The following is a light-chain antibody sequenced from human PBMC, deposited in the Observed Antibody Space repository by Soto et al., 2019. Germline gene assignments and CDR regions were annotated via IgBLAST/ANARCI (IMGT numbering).Light chain of an antibody. J-gene: IGKJ3*01. Sequence: EIVLTQSPATLSLSPGEKATLSCRASQSVGNYLAWYQQKRGQPPRLLIYSASSRAAGIPARFSGSGSGTDFTLTISSLELEDFALYYCQQSRNAPFTFGPWT. V-gene: IGKV3-11*01. CDR3: QQSRNAPFT. CDR1: QSVGNY. CDR2: SAS.